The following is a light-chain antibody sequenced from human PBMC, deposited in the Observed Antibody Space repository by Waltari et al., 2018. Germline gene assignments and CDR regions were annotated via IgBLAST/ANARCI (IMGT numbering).Light chain of an antibody. CDR3: QAWDSNTVV. Sequence: SYALTQPPSVSVSPGQTASITCSGDKLGNRFPSWYQQRPGQSPVLIIFQDMKRPSGIPERFSGSNSGNTATLTISGTQAMDEADYFCQAWDSNTVVFGGGTKLTVL. J-gene: IGLJ2*01. CDR2: QDM. V-gene: IGLV3-1*01. CDR1: KLGNRF.